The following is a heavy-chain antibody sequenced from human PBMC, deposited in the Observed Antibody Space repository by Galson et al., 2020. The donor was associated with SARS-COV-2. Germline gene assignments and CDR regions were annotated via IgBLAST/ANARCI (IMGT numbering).Heavy chain of an antibody. CDR3: ARGIVVAAYDY. D-gene: IGHD3-22*01. J-gene: IGHJ4*02. CDR1: GGSISSGGYY. CDR2: IYYSGST. Sequence: ETSETLSLTCTVSGGSISSGGYYWSWIRQHPGKGLEWIGYIYYSGSTYYNPSLKSRVTISVDTSKNQFSLKLSSVTAADTAVYYCARGIVVAAYDYWGQGTLVTVSS. V-gene: IGHV4-31*03.